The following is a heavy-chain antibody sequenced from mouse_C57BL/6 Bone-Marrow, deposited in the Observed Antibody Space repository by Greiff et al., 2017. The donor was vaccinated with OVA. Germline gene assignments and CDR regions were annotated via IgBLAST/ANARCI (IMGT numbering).Heavy chain of an antibody. CDR1: GYTFTDYE. Sequence: QVQLKQSGAELVRPGASVTLSCKASGYTFTDYEMHWVKQTPVHGLEWIGAIDPETGGTAYNQKFKGKAILTADKSSSTAYMELRSLTSEDSAVYYCTRRDYYGSSWNWFAYWGQGTLVTVSA. J-gene: IGHJ3*01. CDR3: TRRDYYGSSWNWFAY. V-gene: IGHV1-15*01. D-gene: IGHD1-1*01. CDR2: IDPETGGT.